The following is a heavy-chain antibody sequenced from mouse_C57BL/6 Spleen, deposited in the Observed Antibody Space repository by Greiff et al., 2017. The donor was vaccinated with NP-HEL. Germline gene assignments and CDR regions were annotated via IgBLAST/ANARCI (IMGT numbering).Heavy chain of an antibody. CDR1: GFTFSDYY. CDR3: ARAPYAMDY. J-gene: IGHJ4*01. V-gene: IGHV5-16*01. CDR2: INYDGSST. Sequence: EVKLMESEGGLVQPGSSMKLSCTASGFTFSDYYMAWVRQVPEKGLEWVANINYDGSSTYYLDSLKSRFIISRDNAKNILYLQMSSLKSEDTDTYYCARAPYAMDYWGQGTSVTVSA.